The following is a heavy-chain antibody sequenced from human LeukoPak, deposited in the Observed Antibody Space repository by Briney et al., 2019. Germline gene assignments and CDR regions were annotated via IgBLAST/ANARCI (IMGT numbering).Heavy chain of an antibody. CDR1: GFTVSSNY. D-gene: IGHD6-13*01. CDR3: ASPAAGTNSDY. Sequence: PGGSLRLSCAASGFTVSSNYMSWVRQAPGKGLEWVSVIYSGGSTYYADSVKGRFTISRDNAKNSLYLQMNSLRAQDTAVYYCASPAAGTNSDYWGQGTLVTVSS. J-gene: IGHJ4*02. CDR2: IYSGGST. V-gene: IGHV3-53*01.